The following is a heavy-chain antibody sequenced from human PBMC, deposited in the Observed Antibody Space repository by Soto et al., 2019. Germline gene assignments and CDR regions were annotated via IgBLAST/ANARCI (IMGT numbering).Heavy chain of an antibody. V-gene: IGHV1-18*01. D-gene: IGHD1-1*01. J-gene: IGHJ5*02. CDR1: GYTFTSYG. CDR3: ARDVGTSGTTEGDWFDP. CDR2: MSAYIGHT. Sequence: QVQLVQSGAEVKKPGASVKVSCKASGYTFTSYGISWLRQAPGQGLEWMGWMSAYIGHTDYAQNFQGRVTMTADTSTTTAYMELRSLRSDDTAVYYCARDVGTSGTTEGDWFDPWGQGTLVTVSS.